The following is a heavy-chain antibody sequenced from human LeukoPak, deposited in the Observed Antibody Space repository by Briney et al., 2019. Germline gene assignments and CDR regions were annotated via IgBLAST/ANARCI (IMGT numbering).Heavy chain of an antibody. J-gene: IGHJ6*02. D-gene: IGHD3-10*01. CDR1: GFTFDDYA. CDR2: IRWNSGSI. V-gene: IGHV3-9*01. CDR3: AKDLSYGSGEYYGMDV. Sequence: PGGSLRLSCAASGFTFDDYAMHWVRQAPGKGLEWVSGIRWNSGSIGYADSVKGRFTISRDNAKSSLYLQMNSLRAEDTALYYCAKDLSYGSGEYYGMDVWGQGTTVTVSS.